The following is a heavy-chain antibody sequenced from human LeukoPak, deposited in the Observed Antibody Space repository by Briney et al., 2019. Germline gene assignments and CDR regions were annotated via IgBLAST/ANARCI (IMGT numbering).Heavy chain of an antibody. J-gene: IGHJ6*03. V-gene: IGHV1-69*05. Sequence: ASVKVSCKASGGTFSSYAISWVRQAPGQGLEWMGRIIPIFGTANYAQKFQGRVTITTDESTSTAYMELSSLRSEDTAVYYCARLAYCSNDVCYSNYYYSMDVWGKGTTVTVSS. CDR1: GGTFSSYA. D-gene: IGHD2-8*01. CDR2: IIPIFGTA. CDR3: ARLAYCSNDVCYSNYYYSMDV.